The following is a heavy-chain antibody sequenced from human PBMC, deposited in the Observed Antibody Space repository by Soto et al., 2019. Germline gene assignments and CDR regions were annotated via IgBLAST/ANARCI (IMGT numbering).Heavy chain of an antibody. J-gene: IGHJ4*02. Sequence: PSETLSLTXTVSGGSVNSYYWSWIRQPPGKGLEWIGYIFYSGSSNYNPPLKSRVTMSVDMSKNQFSLKLNSVTAADTAVYYCARVFPSYCGGDCSYFDSWGQGALVTVSS. CDR1: GGSVNSYY. V-gene: IGHV4-59*02. CDR2: IFYSGSS. D-gene: IGHD2-21*02. CDR3: ARVFPSYCGGDCSYFDS.